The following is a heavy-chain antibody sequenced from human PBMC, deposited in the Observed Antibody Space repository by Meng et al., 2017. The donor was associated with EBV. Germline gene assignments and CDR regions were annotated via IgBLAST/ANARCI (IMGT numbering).Heavy chain of an antibody. V-gene: IGHV1-69*13. CDR2: IIPIFGTA. CDR3: ARAEIAAAGRLDY. CDR1: CVTFNTYA. D-gene: IGHD6-13*01. Sequence: VQLVQSGGQMTHPASSVQVLCTAACVTFNTYAISLVRQPPVQVLEWMGGIIPIFGTANYAQKFQGRVTITADKSTSTAYMELSSLRSEDTAVYYCARAEIAAAGRLDYWGQGTLVTVSS. J-gene: IGHJ4*02.